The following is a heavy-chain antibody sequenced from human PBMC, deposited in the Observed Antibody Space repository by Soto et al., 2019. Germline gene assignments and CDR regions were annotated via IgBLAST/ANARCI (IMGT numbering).Heavy chain of an antibody. V-gene: IGHV3-9*01. CDR3: TKVQFVVYVASNSIWYVDL. D-gene: IGHD3-16*01. CDR2: ISWNSGSI. Sequence: EVQLVESGGGLVQPGRSPRLPCAASGFTFHNCAMHWVRQAPGKGLEWVSGISWNSGSIAYADSVKGRFTISRDNAKNSLYLQMNSLRVEDTALCYCTKVQFVVYVASNSIWYVDLWGRGTLVTVSS. CDR1: GFTFHNCA. J-gene: IGHJ2*01.